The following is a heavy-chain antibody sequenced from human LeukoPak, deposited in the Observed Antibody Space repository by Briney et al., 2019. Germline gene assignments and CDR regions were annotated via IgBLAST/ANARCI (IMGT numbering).Heavy chain of an antibody. Sequence: PGGSLRLSCAASGFIITDYWMHWVRQAPGKGLVWVSRINSDGSSTNYADSVKGRFTISRDNAKNTLYLQMNSLRAEDTAMYYCARGKYDLDYRGQGTLVTVSS. V-gene: IGHV3-74*01. J-gene: IGHJ4*02. CDR3: ARGKYDLDY. D-gene: IGHD3-16*01. CDR2: INSDGSST. CDR1: GFIITDYW.